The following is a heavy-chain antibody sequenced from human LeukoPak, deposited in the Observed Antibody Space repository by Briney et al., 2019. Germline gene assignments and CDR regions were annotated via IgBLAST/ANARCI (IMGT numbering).Heavy chain of an antibody. V-gene: IGHV3-23*01. J-gene: IGHJ4*02. CDR1: GFTFSSYA. CDR3: ARDLRAHYYGSGSPIDY. CDR2: ISGSGAST. D-gene: IGHD3-10*01. Sequence: GGSLRLSCAASGFTFSSYAMSWVRQAPGKGLEWVSGISGSGASTYYADSVKGRFTISRDNAKNSLYLQMNSLRAEDTAVYYCARDLRAHYYGSGSPIDYWGQGTLVTVSS.